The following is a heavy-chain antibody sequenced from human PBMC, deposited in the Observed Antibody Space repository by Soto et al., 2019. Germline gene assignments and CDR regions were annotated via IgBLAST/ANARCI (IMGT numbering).Heavy chain of an antibody. CDR2: IYYNGDT. CDR1: GGSISSGGYY. V-gene: IGHV4-31*03. D-gene: IGHD7-27*01. CDR3: ARSHRDNWGSPDYFDY. J-gene: IGHJ4*02. Sequence: QVQLQESGPGLVKPSQTLSLTCTFSGGSISSGGYYWSWIRQHTGKGLEWIGDIYYNGDTYYNPSLKSRVSISIDTSKNQFSLRLTSVTAADTAVYYCARSHRDNWGSPDYFDYWGQGTLVTVSS.